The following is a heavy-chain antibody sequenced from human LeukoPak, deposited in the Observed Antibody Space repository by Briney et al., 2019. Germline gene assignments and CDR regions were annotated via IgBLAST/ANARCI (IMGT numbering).Heavy chain of an antibody. J-gene: IGHJ4*02. V-gene: IGHV4-34*01. CDR3: ARPVSGSSGWYYNY. D-gene: IGHD6-19*01. Sequence: SETLSLTCAVYGGSFSGYCWSWIRQPPRKGLEWIGGINHSGSTNYNPPLKRRVTISVDTSKNQFSLKLSSVTAADTAVYYCARPVSGSSGWYYNYWGQGTLVTVSS. CDR1: GGSFSGYC. CDR2: INHSGST.